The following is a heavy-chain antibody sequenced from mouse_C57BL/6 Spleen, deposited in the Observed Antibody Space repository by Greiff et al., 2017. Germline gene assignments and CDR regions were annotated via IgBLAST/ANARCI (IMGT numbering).Heavy chain of an antibody. V-gene: IGHV1-15*01. J-gene: IGHJ1*03. CDR3: TDYYGSSYRYFDV. D-gene: IGHD1-1*01. CDR2: IDPETGGT. Sequence: QVQLQQSGAELVRPGASVTLSCKASGYTFTDYEMHWVKQTPVHGLEWIGAIDPETGGTAYNQKFKGKAILTADKSSSTAYMELRSLTSEDSAVYYCTDYYGSSYRYFDVWGTGTTVTVSS. CDR1: GYTFTDYE.